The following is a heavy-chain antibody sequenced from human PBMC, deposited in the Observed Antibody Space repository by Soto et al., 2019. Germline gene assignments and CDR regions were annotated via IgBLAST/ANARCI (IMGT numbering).Heavy chain of an antibody. CDR2: IYYSGST. D-gene: IGHD6-13*01. V-gene: IGHV4-59*01. J-gene: IGHJ5*02. CDR1: GASISSYY. CDR3: AREDYSSSWSNWFDP. Sequence: SETLSLTCTVSGASISSYYWSWIRQPPGKGLEWIGYIYYSGSTNYNPSLKSRVTISVDTSKNQFSLKLSSVTAADTAVYYCAREDYSSSWSNWFDPWGQGTLVTVSS.